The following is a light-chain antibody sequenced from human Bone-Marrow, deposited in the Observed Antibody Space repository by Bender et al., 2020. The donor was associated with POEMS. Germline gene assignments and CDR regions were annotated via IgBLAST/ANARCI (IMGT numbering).Light chain of an antibody. CDR1: NIRSKS. V-gene: IGLV3-21*02. J-gene: IGLJ2*01. CDR3: QVYDNGNDHVV. CDR2: DDI. Sequence: SYELTQPPSMSVSPGQTARMTCEGNNIRSKSVNWYQLKPGQAPVVVVYDDIYRPSGIPARFSGSNSENTATLTISRVEAGDEADYYCQVYDNGNDHVVFGGGTRLTVL.